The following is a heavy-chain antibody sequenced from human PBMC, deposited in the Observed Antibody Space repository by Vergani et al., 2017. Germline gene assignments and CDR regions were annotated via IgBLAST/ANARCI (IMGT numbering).Heavy chain of an antibody. CDR2: INPNSGGT. J-gene: IGHJ1*01. D-gene: IGHD2-2*01. CDR3: ASGXYCSSTSCYGYFQH. V-gene: IGHV1-2*02. CDR1: GYTFTGYY. Sequence: QVQLVQSGAEVKKPGASVKVSCKASGYTFTGYYMHWVRQAPGQGLEWMEWINPNSGGTNYAQKFQGRVTMTRDTSISTAYMELSRLRSDDTAVYYCASGXYCSSTSCYGYFQHWGQGTLVTVSS.